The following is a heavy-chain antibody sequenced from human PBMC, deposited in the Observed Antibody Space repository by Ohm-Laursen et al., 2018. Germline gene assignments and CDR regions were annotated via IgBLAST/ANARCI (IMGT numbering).Heavy chain of an antibody. J-gene: IGHJ6*02. CDR1: GFTFSSYG. CDR2: IWYDGSNK. D-gene: IGHD2-15*01. CDR3: ARVVGFVGYYYGMDV. V-gene: IGHV3-33*01. Sequence: SLRLSCAATGFTFSSYGMHWVRQAPGKGLEWVAVIWYDGSNKYYADSVKGRFTISRGNSKNTLYLQMNSLRAEDTAVYYCARVVGFVGYYYGMDVWGQGTTVTVSS.